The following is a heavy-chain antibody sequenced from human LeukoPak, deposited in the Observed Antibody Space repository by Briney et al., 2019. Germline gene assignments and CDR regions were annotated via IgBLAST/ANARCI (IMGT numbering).Heavy chain of an antibody. Sequence: PSETLSLTCTVSGGSISSSSYYWSWIRQHPGKGLEWIGYIYYSGSTYYNPSLKSRVTISVDTSKNQFSLKLSSVTAADTAVYYCARVGPSIAARPFYFDYWGQGTLVTVSS. CDR2: IYYSGST. CDR1: GGSISSSSYY. CDR3: ARVGPSIAARPFYFDY. J-gene: IGHJ4*02. D-gene: IGHD6-6*01. V-gene: IGHV4-31*03.